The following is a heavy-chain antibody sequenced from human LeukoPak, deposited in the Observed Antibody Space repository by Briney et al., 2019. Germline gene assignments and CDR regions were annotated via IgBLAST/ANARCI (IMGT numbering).Heavy chain of an antibody. CDR2: ISDSGGST. J-gene: IGHJ4*02. Sequence: GGSLRLSCGVFGFTFSSYAMSWVRQAPGKGLEWVSSISDSGGSTFYADSVKGRFIISRGNSKNTLYLQMNSLRAEDTAVYYCASSSASGWGQGTLVTVSS. CDR1: GFTFSSYA. D-gene: IGHD2-2*01. CDR3: ASSSASG. V-gene: IGHV3-23*01.